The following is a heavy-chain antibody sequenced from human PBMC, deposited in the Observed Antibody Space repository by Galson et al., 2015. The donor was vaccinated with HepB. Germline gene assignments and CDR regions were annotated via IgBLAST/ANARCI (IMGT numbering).Heavy chain of an antibody. V-gene: IGHV1-46*01. J-gene: IGHJ6*02. CDR1: GYTFTSYY. CDR2: INPSGGST. CDR3: ARDSIHSKATHLYGMDV. Sequence: SVKVSCKASGYTFTSYYMHWVRQAPGQGLEWMGIINPSGGSTSYAQKFQGRVTMTRDTSTSTVYMELSSLRSEDTAVYYCARDSIHSKATHLYGMDVWGQGTTVTVSS.